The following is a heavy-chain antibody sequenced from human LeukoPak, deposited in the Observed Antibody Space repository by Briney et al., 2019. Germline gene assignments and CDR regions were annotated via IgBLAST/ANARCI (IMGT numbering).Heavy chain of an antibody. CDR2: IYYSGST. CDR1: GGSISSYY. J-gene: IGHJ6*03. Sequence: SETLSLTCTVSGGSISSYYWGWIRQPPGRGREWIRYIYYSGSTNYNPSLKRRVTISVDTSKNQFSLKLSSVIAADTTVYYCARTTEGYCSSASCFGFSYSYYMDVWGKGTTVTISS. D-gene: IGHD2-2*01. CDR3: ARTTEGYCSSASCFGFSYSYYMDV. V-gene: IGHV4-59*01.